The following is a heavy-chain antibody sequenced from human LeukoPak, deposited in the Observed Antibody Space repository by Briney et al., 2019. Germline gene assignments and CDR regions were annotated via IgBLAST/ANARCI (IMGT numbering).Heavy chain of an antibody. Sequence: GGSLRLSCAASGFTVSSNYMSWVRQAPGKGLEWVSAISATGGSTYYADSVKGRFTISRDNSKNTLYLQMNSLRAEDAAVYYCAKDRMTTASVYFDYWGQGTLVTVSS. CDR2: ISATGGST. J-gene: IGHJ4*02. D-gene: IGHD4-17*01. V-gene: IGHV3-23*01. CDR3: AKDRMTTASVYFDY. CDR1: GFTVSSNY.